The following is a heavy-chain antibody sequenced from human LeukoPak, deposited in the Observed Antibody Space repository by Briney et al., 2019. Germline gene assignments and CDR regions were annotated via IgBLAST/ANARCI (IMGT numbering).Heavy chain of an antibody. CDR2: IKSKTDGGTT. V-gene: IGHV3-15*07. CDR1: GFTFSNAW. J-gene: IGHJ4*02. Sequence: GGSLRLSCVASGFTFSNAWMNWVRQAPGKGLEWVGRIKSKTDGGTTDYAAPVKGRFTISRDDSKNTLYLQMNSLKTEDTAVYYCTSNPGYSYGDYWGQGTLVTVSS. D-gene: IGHD5-18*01. CDR3: TSNPGYSYGDY.